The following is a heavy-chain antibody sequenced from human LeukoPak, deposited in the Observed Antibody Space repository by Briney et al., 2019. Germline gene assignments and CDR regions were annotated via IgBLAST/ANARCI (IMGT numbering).Heavy chain of an antibody. V-gene: IGHV1-69*05. CDR3: ARGQWEPLRHYYYYYYMDV. CDR2: IIPIFGTA. J-gene: IGHJ6*03. CDR1: GGTFSSYA. Sequence: ASVKVSCKASGGTFSSYAISWVRQAPGQGLEWMGGIIPIFGTANYAQKFQGRVTITTDESTSTAYMELSSLRSEDTAVYYCARGQWEPLRHYYYYYYMDVWGKGTTVTVSS. D-gene: IGHD1-26*01.